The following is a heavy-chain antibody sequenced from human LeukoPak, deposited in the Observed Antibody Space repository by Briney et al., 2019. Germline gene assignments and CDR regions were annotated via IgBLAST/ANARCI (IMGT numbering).Heavy chain of an antibody. Sequence: ASVKVSCKASGYTFTSYGISWVRQAPGQGLEWMGWISAYNGNTNYAQKLQGRVTMTTDTSTSTAYMELRSLRPDDTAVYYCARWHDFWRETYFDYWGRGTLVTVSS. J-gene: IGHJ4*02. CDR1: GYTFTSYG. D-gene: IGHD3-3*01. CDR2: ISAYNGNT. CDR3: ARWHDFWRETYFDY. V-gene: IGHV1-18*01.